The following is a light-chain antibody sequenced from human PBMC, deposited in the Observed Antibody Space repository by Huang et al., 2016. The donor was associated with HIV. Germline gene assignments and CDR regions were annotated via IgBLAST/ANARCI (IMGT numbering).Light chain of an antibody. CDR2: GES. V-gene: IGKV1-39*01. CDR3: QQTHSTPPYT. CDR1: QNINHY. Sequence: DIHMTQSPSSLSASVGDRVTITCRASQNINHYLNWYQQKPGKVPKLLIYGESTLQSGVQSRFSGSGSGTDFTLTISSLQSEDLATYCCQQTHSTPPYTCGQGTKVEI. J-gene: IGKJ2*01.